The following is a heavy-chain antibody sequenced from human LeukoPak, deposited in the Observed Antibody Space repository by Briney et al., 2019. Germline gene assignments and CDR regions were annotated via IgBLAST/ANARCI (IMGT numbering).Heavy chain of an antibody. CDR2: ISNSGVNT. D-gene: IGHD6-19*01. V-gene: IGHV3-23*01. Sequence: GGSLRLSCEASGFTFRSYAMSWVRQAPGKGLEWVSLISNSGVNTYYANSVKGRFTISRDNSKNTLYLQMNSLRDEDTAIYYCAKRNSSGWYYFDYWGQGTLVTVSS. CDR3: AKRNSSGWYYFDY. J-gene: IGHJ4*02. CDR1: GFTFRSYA.